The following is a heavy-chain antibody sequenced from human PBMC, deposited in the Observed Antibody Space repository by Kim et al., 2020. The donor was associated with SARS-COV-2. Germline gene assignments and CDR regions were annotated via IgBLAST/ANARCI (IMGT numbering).Heavy chain of an antibody. D-gene: IGHD2-2*01. Sequence: GGSLRLSCAASGFTFSSYGMHWVRQAPGKGLEWVAVIWYDGSNKYYADSVKGRFTISRDNSKNPLYLQMNSLRAEDTAVYYCAREDIVVVPAIDYWGQGTLVTVSS. CDR1: GFTFSSYG. V-gene: IGHV3-33*01. CDR2: IWYDGSNK. CDR3: AREDIVVVPAIDY. J-gene: IGHJ4*02.